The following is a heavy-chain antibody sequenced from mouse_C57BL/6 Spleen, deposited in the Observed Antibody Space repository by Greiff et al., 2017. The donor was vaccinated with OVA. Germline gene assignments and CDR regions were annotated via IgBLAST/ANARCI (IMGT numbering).Heavy chain of an antibody. CDR3: ARVVHYDYDEGASYYYAMDY. CDR1: GYSITSGYY. CDR2: ISYDGSN. Sequence: EVKLMESGPGLVKPSQSLSLTCSVTGYSITSGYYWNWIRQFPGNKLEWMGYISYDGSNNYNPSLKNRISITRDTSKNQFFLKLNSVTTEDTATYYCARVVHYDYDEGASYYYAMDYWGQGTSVTVSS. D-gene: IGHD2-4*01. V-gene: IGHV3-6*01. J-gene: IGHJ4*01.